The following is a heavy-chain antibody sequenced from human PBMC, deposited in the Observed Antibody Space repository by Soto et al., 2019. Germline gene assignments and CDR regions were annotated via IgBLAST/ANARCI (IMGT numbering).Heavy chain of an antibody. CDR2: IKTRADNYAT. J-gene: IGHJ5*02. V-gene: IGHV3-73*01. D-gene: IGHD3-3*02. Sequence: GGSLRLSCKLSDFTFSGSAMHWVRQASGKGLQWVGRIKTRADNYATAYAASVKGRFTISRDDSKNTAYLQMNSLKTEDTAVYYCTRLYKNFKFDPWGQGTLVTVSS. CDR1: DFTFSGSA. CDR3: TRLYKNFKFDP.